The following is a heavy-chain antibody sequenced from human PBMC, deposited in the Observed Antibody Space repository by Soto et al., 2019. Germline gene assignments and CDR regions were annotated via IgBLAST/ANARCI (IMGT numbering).Heavy chain of an antibody. CDR2: ISGGGDTT. CDR1: GFTFNNYA. V-gene: IGHV3-23*01. J-gene: IGHJ4*02. CDR3: AKGRGGSGSLTPRVDF. D-gene: IGHD3-10*01. Sequence: EVQLLESGGGLVQPGGSLRLSCAASGFTFNNYAMTWVRQAPGKGLEWVSAISGGGDTTSYADSVKGRFTVSRDGSKNAVYLQKSSLRAEDTAPYCCAKGRGGSGSLTPRVDFWGQGTLVTVSS.